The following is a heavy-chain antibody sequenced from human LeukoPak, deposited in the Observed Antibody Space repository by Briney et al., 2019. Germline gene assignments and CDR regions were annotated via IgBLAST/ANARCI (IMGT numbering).Heavy chain of an antibody. CDR3: ARVHLYGLYYMDV. CDR2: ISYDGSNK. D-gene: IGHD3-16*01. V-gene: IGHV3-30*04. CDR1: GFTFSSYA. Sequence: GGSLRLSCAASGFTFSSYAMHWVRQAPGKGLEWVAVISYDGSNKYYADSVKGRFTISRDNSKNTLYLQMNSLRAEDTAVYYCARVHLYGLYYMDVWGKGTTVTVSS. J-gene: IGHJ6*03.